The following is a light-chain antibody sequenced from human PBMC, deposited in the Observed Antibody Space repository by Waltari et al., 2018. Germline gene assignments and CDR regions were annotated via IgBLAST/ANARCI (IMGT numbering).Light chain of an antibody. J-gene: IGLJ2*01. CDR3: SSYAGSETSVV. Sequence: QSALTQPASVSGSPGQSITISCTGTSNDIGIYNLVSCFQHHPGKAPKLIIFDVSNHFSGSKSANTASLTISGLQTEDEAYYYCSSYAGSETSVVFGGGTKVTVL. CDR2: D. CDR1: SNDIGIYNL. V-gene: IGLV2-23*02.